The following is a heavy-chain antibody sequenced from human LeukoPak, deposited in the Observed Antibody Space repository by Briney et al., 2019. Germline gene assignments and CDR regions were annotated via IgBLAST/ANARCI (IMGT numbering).Heavy chain of an antibody. J-gene: IGHJ4*02. Sequence: PSQTLSLTCTVSGGSISSGGYYWGWIRQHPGKGLEWIGYIYHSGSTYYNPSLKSRVSISVDTSKNQFSLKLSSATAADAAVYYCATYRYGSHYYFDYWGQGTLVTVSS. D-gene: IGHD5-18*01. CDR1: GGSISSGGYY. CDR2: IYHSGST. CDR3: ATYRYGSHYYFDY. V-gene: IGHV4-31*03.